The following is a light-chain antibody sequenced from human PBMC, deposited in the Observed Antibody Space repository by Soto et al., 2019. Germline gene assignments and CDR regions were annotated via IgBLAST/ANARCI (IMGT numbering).Light chain of an antibody. CDR3: QQYYSSTIT. CDR2: WAS. CDR1: QSVLYSSNNKKY. J-gene: IGKJ5*01. V-gene: IGKV4-1*01. Sequence: DLLLTPSPYSLSVSLGARATINCKSSQSVLYSSNNKKYLAWYQQKPGQPPKLLIKWASTRESGVPDRFSGSGSETDFTLTISSLQAEDVAVYYCQQYYSSTITFGQGTRLEIK.